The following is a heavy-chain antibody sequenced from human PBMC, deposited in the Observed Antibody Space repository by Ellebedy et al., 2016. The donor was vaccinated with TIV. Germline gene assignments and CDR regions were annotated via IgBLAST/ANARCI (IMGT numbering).Heavy chain of an antibody. Sequence: ASVKVSCXTSGYIFTSYSVHWVRQAPGQGLEWMARINPNGGATKFAQKFHDRVTLTSDTSISTAYLELSRLTSDDTAVYYCARVGYKWNYVPYYYFDSWGQGTLVTVSS. CDR3: ARVGYKWNYVPYYYFDS. J-gene: IGHJ4*02. CDR2: INPNGGAT. V-gene: IGHV1-2*06. CDR1: GYIFTSYS. D-gene: IGHD1-7*01.